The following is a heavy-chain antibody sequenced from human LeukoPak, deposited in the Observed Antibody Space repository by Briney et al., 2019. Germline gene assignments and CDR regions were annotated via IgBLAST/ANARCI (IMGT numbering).Heavy chain of an antibody. CDR1: GGSISSSSYY. Sequence: PSETLSLTCTVSGGSISSSSYYWGWIRQPPGKGLEWIGSIYYSGSTYYNPSLKSRVTISVDTSKNQFSLKLSSVTAADTAVYYCAREWSWALRYFDWLETLYYFDYWGQGTLVTVSS. J-gene: IGHJ4*02. CDR3: AREWSWALRYFDWLETLYYFDY. V-gene: IGHV4-39*02. CDR2: IYYSGST. D-gene: IGHD3-9*01.